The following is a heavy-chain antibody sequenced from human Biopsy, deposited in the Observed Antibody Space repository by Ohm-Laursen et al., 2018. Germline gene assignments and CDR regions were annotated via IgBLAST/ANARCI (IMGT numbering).Heavy chain of an antibody. V-gene: IGHV4-59*11. Sequence: TLSLTWTVSGGSFTGHYWTWIRQPPGKGLEWIGHISHAGYTSYKSSLKSRVTISLDTSRKHFSLRLTSLAAADTAVYYCARGSNEYGGLYFPHWGQGTLVTVSS. D-gene: IGHD4-23*01. CDR3: ARGSNEYGGLYFPH. CDR1: GGSFTGHY. CDR2: ISHAGYT. J-gene: IGHJ1*01.